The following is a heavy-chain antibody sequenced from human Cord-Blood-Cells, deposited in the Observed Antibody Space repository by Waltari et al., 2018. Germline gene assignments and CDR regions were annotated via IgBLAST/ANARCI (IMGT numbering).Heavy chain of an antibody. CDR2: ISYDGSNK. J-gene: IGHJ4*02. CDR3: AREAVAGNYFDY. Sequence: QVQLVESGGGVVQPGRSLRLSCAASGFTFSSYAMHWVRQAPGKGLEWVAVISYDGSNKYYADSVKGRFTISRDNSKNTLYLQMNSLRAEDTAVNYCAREAVAGNYFDYWGQGTLVTVSS. D-gene: IGHD6-19*01. CDR1: GFTFSSYA. V-gene: IGHV3-30*04.